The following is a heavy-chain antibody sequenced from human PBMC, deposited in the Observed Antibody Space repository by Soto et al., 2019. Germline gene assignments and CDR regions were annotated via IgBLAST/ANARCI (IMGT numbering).Heavy chain of an antibody. Sequence: QVQLQQWGAGLLKPSETLSLTCAVYGGSFSGYYWSWIRQPPGKGLEWIGEINHSGSTNYNPSLKSRVTISVDTSKNQFSLKLSSVTAADTAVYYYARGLEGWFDPWGQGTLVTVSS. CDR2: INHSGST. J-gene: IGHJ5*02. CDR1: GGSFSGYY. CDR3: ARGLEGWFDP. V-gene: IGHV4-34*01. D-gene: IGHD3-3*01.